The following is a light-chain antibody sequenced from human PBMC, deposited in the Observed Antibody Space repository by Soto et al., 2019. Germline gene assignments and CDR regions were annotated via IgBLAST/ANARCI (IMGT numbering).Light chain of an antibody. Sequence: DIQMTQSPSSVSASIGDRVTITCRASQGISNWLAWYQQKPGKAPKLLIYTASSLQSGVPSRFSGSGSGTDFTLTISSVQSADLATYYCQQANALPSTFGPGTKVDTK. CDR1: QGISNW. V-gene: IGKV1-12*02. CDR2: TAS. J-gene: IGKJ3*01. CDR3: QQANALPST.